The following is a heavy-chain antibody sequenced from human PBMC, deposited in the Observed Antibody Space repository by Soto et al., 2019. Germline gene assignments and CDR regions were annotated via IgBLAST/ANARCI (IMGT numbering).Heavy chain of an antibody. D-gene: IGHD3-3*01. Sequence: GESLKISCKGSGYSFTNYWIGWVRQMPGKGLEWMGSIYPGDSDSRYSPSFQGQVTISADKSISTAYLQWSSLKASDTAMYYCARRNYDFWSGTYYYYMDVWGKGTTVTVSS. CDR1: GYSFTNYW. CDR3: ARRNYDFWSGTYYYYMDV. V-gene: IGHV5-51*01. J-gene: IGHJ6*03. CDR2: IYPGDSDS.